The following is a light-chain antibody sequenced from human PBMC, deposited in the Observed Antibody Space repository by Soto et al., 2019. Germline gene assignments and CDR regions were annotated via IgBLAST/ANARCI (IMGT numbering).Light chain of an antibody. Sequence: QSALTQPASVSGSPGQSSTISCTGTSSDVGGYNYVSWYQQHPGKAPKLMIFDVTNRPSGVSSRFSGSKSGNTASLTISGLQAEDEADYYCSSYASGSTLVVFGGGTQLTVL. J-gene: IGLJ2*01. CDR1: SSDVGGYNY. CDR3: SSYASGSTLVV. CDR2: DVT. V-gene: IGLV2-14*03.